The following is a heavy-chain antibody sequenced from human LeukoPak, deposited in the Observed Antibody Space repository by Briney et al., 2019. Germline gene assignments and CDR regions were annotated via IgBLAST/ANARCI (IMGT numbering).Heavy chain of an antibody. CDR1: GFTFSNYV. D-gene: IGHD4-23*01. CDR3: AKAAKGGNSAHDAFDI. Sequence: GGSLRLSCAASGFTFSNYVMSWVRQAPGKGLEWVSALSGSGDYTYYADSVKGRFTISRDNSKNTLYLQMNSLRAEDTAVYYCAKAAKGGNSAHDAFDIWGQGTMVTVSS. V-gene: IGHV3-23*01. J-gene: IGHJ3*02. CDR2: LSGSGDYT.